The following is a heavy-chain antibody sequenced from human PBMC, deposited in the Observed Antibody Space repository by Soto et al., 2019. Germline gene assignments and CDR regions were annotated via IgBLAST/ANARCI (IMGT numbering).Heavy chain of an antibody. V-gene: IGHV1-3*01. Sequence: ASVKVSCKASGYSFTSYAIYWVRQAPGQRLEWMGWINAGNGNTKYSQKLQGRVTFTGDTSASTAHMELSSLSSEDTAVYFCARGVENIVVVLDVFGYYGMDVWGQGTKVSVSS. CDR3: ARGVENIVVVLDVFGYYGMDV. J-gene: IGHJ6*02. CDR1: GYSFTSYA. CDR2: INAGNGNT. D-gene: IGHD2-2*01.